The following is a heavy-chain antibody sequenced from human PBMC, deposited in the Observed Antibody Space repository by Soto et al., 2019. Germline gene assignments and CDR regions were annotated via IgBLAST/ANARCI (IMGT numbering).Heavy chain of an antibody. D-gene: IGHD6-6*01. CDR2: IIPIFGTA. CDR3: ERRPYRSSPAYFDY. J-gene: IGHJ4*02. CDR1: GGTFSSYA. V-gene: IGHV1-69*13. Sequence: SVKVSCKASGGTFSSYAISWVRQAPGQGLEWMGGIIPIFGTANYAQKFQGRVTITADESTSTAYMELSSLRSEDTEVYYCERRPYRSSPAYFDYWGQGTLVTVSS.